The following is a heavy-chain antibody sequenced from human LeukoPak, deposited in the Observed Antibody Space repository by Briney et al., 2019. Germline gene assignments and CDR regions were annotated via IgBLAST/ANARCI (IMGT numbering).Heavy chain of an antibody. CDR3: ASTRYCSSTSCYYYYYGMDV. CDR2: ISYDGSNK. CDR1: GFTFSSYA. D-gene: IGHD2-2*01. J-gene: IGHJ6*02. Sequence: GRSLRLSCAASGFTFSSYAMHWVRQAPGKGLECVAVISYDGSNKYYADSVKGRFTISRDNSKNTLYLQMNSLRAEATAVYYCASTRYCSSTSCYYYYYGMDVWGQGTTVTVSS. V-gene: IGHV3-30-3*01.